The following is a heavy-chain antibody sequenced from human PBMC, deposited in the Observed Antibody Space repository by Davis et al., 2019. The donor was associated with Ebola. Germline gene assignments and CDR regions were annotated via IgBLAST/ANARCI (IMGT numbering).Heavy chain of an antibody. V-gene: IGHV1-3*01. Sequence: AASVKVSCKASGYTFTNYAMNWVRQAPGQRLEWMGWINAINGNTKYSQKFQARVTITTDTSASTAYMELRSLRSDDTAVYYCARDEGTDTAMVTEYGYYYGMDVWGKGTTVTVSS. J-gene: IGHJ6*04. CDR2: INAINGNT. D-gene: IGHD5-18*01. CDR1: GYTFTNYA. CDR3: ARDEGTDTAMVTEYGYYYGMDV.